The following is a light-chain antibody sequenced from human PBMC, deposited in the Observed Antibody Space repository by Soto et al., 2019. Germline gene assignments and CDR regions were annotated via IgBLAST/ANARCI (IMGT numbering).Light chain of an antibody. CDR3: QQYGTSPYT. Sequence: EIVLTQSPGTLSLSPVERATLSCRASQSVSSGYLDWYKQKPGQAPRLLLYGASNMASGIPDRLSGSGSGTDFTLTISRLEPEDFAMYSCQQYGTSPYTFGQGTKLDIK. CDR1: QSVSSGY. V-gene: IGKV3-20*01. CDR2: GAS. J-gene: IGKJ2*01.